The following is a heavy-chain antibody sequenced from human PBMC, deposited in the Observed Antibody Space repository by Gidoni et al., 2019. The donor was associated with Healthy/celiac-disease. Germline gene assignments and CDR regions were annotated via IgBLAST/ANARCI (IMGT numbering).Heavy chain of an antibody. D-gene: IGHD6-19*01. J-gene: IGHJ4*02. CDR1: GGSISSSSYY. CDR3: ARHQVMAGLFI. V-gene: IGHV4-39*01. Sequence: QLQLQESGPGLVKPSETLSLTCTVSGGSISSSSYYWGWIRQPPGKGLEWIGSIYYSGSTYYNPSLKSRVTISVDTSKNQFSLKLSSVTAADTAVYYCARHQVMAGLFIWGQGTLVTVSS. CDR2: IYYSGST.